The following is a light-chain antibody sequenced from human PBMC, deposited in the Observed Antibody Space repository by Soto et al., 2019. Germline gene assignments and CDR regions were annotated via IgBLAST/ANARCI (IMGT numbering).Light chain of an antibody. CDR2: WDT. Sequence: SYELTQPLSVSVDLGQTARITCGGNNIGSKKVHWYRQKPGQAPVVVIYWDTIRPSGIPERFSGSTSGNTATLTISAAQAGDEADYYCQVWDNSAAVFGGGTKVTVL. V-gene: IGLV3-9*01. CDR3: QVWDNSAAV. CDR1: NIGSKK. J-gene: IGLJ3*02.